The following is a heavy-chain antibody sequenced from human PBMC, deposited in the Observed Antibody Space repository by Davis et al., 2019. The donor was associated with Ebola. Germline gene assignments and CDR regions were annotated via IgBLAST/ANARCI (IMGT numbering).Heavy chain of an antibody. CDR1: GISFGDYG. V-gene: IGHV3-43*02. J-gene: IGHJ6*02. Sequence: PGGSLRLSCAASGISFGDYGMHWVRQSPKKGLEWVALISGDGGATYYADSVAGRFTISRDNSKNSLYLQMNSLTTEDTALYYCAKDLTAATFYAFDGMDVWGQGTAVTVSS. D-gene: IGHD3-3*01. CDR2: ISGDGGAT. CDR3: AKDLTAATFYAFDGMDV.